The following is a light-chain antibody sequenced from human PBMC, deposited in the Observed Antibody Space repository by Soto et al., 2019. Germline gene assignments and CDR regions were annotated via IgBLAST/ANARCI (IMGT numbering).Light chain of an antibody. CDR1: QNINVN. Sequence: DIQMTQSSSSLYASVGDRVTVTCRASQNINVNLNWYQQKPGKAPNLLIYAASSLQSGVPSRFSGSGSGTDFTLTISSLLPEDFATYYCQQSYIIPPTFGPGTKVQIK. CDR3: QQSYIIPPT. CDR2: AAS. J-gene: IGKJ3*01. V-gene: IGKV1-39*01.